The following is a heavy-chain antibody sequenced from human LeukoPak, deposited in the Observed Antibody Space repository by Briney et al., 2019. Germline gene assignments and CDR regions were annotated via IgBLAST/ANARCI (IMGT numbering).Heavy chain of an antibody. D-gene: IGHD6-13*01. J-gene: IGHJ4*02. Sequence: GGSLRLSCAASGFTFSNYGMHWVRQAPGKGLEWVAVMWFDGTNEYYADSVKGRFTISRDNSKSTLYLQMNSVVADDTAVYYCAKDRCTTGSSYDFDYWGQGTLVTVSS. CDR3: AKDRCTTGSSYDFDY. CDR1: GFTFSNYG. V-gene: IGHV3-33*06. CDR2: MWFDGTNE.